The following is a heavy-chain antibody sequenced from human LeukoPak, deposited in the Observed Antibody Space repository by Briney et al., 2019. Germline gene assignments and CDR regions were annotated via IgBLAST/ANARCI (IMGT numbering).Heavy chain of an antibody. CDR3: EVYSSSSRSYAFDI. V-gene: IGHV4-39*01. D-gene: IGHD6-6*01. Sequence: PSETLSLTCTVSGGSISSSSYYWGWIRQPPGKGLEWIGSIYYSGSTYYNPSLKSRVTISVDTSKNQFSLKLSSVTAADTAVYYCEVYSSSSRSYAFDIWGQGTMVTVSS. J-gene: IGHJ3*02. CDR1: GGSISSSSYY. CDR2: IYYSGST.